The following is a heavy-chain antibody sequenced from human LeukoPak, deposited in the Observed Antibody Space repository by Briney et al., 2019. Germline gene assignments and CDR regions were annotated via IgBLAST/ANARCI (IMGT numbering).Heavy chain of an antibody. CDR3: AKEIRVRGALDY. CDR1: GFTVSSNY. Sequence: GGSLRLSCSASGFTVSSNYMSWVRQAPGKGLEWVSAISGSGGSTYYADSVKGRFTISRDNSKNTLYLQMNSLRAEDTAVYYCAKEIRVRGALDYWGQGTLVTVSS. J-gene: IGHJ4*02. CDR2: ISGSGGST. V-gene: IGHV3-23*01. D-gene: IGHD3-10*01.